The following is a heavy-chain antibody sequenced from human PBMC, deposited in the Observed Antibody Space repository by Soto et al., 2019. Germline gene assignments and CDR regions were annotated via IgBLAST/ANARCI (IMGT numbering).Heavy chain of an antibody. CDR2: IYYSGST. V-gene: IGHV4-59*01. CDR3: ARDRIGKGTKYGMDV. J-gene: IGHJ6*02. Sequence: SETLSLTCTVSGGSISSYYWSWIRQPPGKGLEWIGYIYYSGSTNYNPSLKSRVTISVDTSKNQFSLKLSSVTAADTAVYYCARDRIGKGTKYGMDVWGQGTTVTV. CDR1: GGSISSYY. D-gene: IGHD3-10*01.